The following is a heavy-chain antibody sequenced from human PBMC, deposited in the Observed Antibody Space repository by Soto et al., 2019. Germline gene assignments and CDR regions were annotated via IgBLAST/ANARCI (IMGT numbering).Heavy chain of an antibody. CDR1: GFTFSSYA. J-gene: IGHJ6*02. CDR3: AKGDTGYYYHDMDV. D-gene: IGHD2-8*02. V-gene: IGHV3-23*01. CDR2: ISGSGGST. Sequence: EVQLLESGGGLVQPGGSLRLSCAASGFTFSSYAMSWVRQAPGKGLEWVSAISGSGGSTYYADSVKRRFTIARNNSNNTLYLQKNRIIADDTVVYYCAKGDTGYYYHDMDVWGQGTTVTVSS.